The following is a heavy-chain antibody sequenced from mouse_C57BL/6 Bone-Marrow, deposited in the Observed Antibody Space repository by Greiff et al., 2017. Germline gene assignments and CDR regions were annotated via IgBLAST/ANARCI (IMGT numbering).Heavy chain of an antibody. V-gene: IGHV1-55*01. D-gene: IGHD2-5*01. CDR2: IYPGSGST. J-gene: IGHJ1*03. CDR3: ARPYYSNDWYFDV. Sequence: QVQLQQPGAELVKPGASVKMSCKASGYTFTRYWITWVKQRPGQGLEWIGDIYPGSGSTNYNEKFKSKATLTVDTSSSTAYIQLSSLTSEDSAVYYCARPYYSNDWYFDVWGTGTTVTVSS. CDR1: GYTFTRYW.